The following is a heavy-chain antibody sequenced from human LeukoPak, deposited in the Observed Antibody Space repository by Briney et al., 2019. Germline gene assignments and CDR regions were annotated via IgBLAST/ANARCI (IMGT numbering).Heavy chain of an antibody. CDR2: IYYSGGT. CDR3: ARERGGSSWYFDY. V-gene: IGHV4-59*01. D-gene: IGHD6-13*01. J-gene: IGHJ4*02. Sequence: SETLSLTCTVSGGSISSYYWSWIRQPPGKGLEWIGYIYYSGGTNYNPSLKSRVTISVDTSKNQFSLKLSSVTAADTAVYYCARERGGSSWYFDYWGQGTLVTVSS. CDR1: GGSISSYY.